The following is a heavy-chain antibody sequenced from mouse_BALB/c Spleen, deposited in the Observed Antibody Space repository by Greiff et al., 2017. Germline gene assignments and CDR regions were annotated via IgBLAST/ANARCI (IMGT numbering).Heavy chain of an antibody. D-gene: IGHD2-2*01. V-gene: IGHV3-2*02. CDR2: ISYSGST. J-gene: IGHJ3*01. CDR3: ARHYGYDVGFAY. Sequence: EVKLVESGPGLVKPSQSLSLTCTVTGYSITSYYAWNWIRQFPGNKLEWMGYISYSGSTSYNPSIKSRISITRDTSKNQFFLQLNSVTTEDTATYYCARHYGYDVGFAYWGQGTLVTVSA. CDR1: GYSITSYYA.